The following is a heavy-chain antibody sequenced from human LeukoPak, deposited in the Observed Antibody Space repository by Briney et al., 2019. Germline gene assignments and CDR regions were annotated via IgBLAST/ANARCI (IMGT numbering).Heavy chain of an antibody. CDR1: GYTFTGYY. Sequence: ASVKVSCKASGYTFTGYYLHWVRQAPGQGLEWVGRINPNSGGTDYAQKFQGRVTMTRDTSISTAYMELTSLRSDGTAVYYCARGDLVRGYYYMDVWGKGTTVTVSS. D-gene: IGHD6-6*01. V-gene: IGHV1-2*06. CDR2: INPNSGGT. J-gene: IGHJ6*03. CDR3: ARGDLVRGYYYMDV.